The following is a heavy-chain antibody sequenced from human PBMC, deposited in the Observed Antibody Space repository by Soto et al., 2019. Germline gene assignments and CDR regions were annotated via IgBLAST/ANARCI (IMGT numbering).Heavy chain of an antibody. V-gene: IGHV3-30*03. D-gene: IGHD1-26*01. CDR3: AAIREVDV. J-gene: IGHJ6*02. CDR2: ISYDGSNK. CDR1: GFIFSKYG. Sequence: QVQLVESGGGVVQPGRSLRLSCAASGFIFSKYGMHWVRQAPGKGLEWVAVISYDGSNKYYAESVKGRFIISRDNSNNTLFLEMNSLRGDDTAVYFCAAIREVDVWGQGTTVTVSS.